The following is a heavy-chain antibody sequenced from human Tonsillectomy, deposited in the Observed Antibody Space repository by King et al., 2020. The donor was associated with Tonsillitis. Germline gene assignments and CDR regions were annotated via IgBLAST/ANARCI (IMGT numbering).Heavy chain of an antibody. CDR3: AKDYNGDYYYYMDV. D-gene: IGHD3-10*01. J-gene: IGHJ6*03. CDR1: GFTFSSYV. V-gene: IGHV3-23*04. Sequence: VQLVESGGALVQPGGSLRLSCAASGFTFSSYVMSWVRQAPGKGLEWVSFISGSGGNTYYADSVKGRFTISRDNSKSTLYLLMNSLTAEDTAIYYCAKDYNGDYYYYMDVWGKGTTVTVSS. CDR2: ISGSGGNT.